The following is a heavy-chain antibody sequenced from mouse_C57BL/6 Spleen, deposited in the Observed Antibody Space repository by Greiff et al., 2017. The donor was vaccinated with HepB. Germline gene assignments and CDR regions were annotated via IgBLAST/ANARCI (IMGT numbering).Heavy chain of an antibody. Sequence: VQLQQSGAELVKPGASVKLSCKASGYTFTSYWMQWVKQRPGQGLEWIGEIDPSDSYTNYNQKFKGKATLTVDTSSSTAYMQLSSLTSEDSAVYYCAQANWDGYWGQGTTLTVSS. D-gene: IGHD4-1*01. CDR3: AQANWDGY. CDR1: GYTFTSYW. V-gene: IGHV1-50*01. J-gene: IGHJ2*01. CDR2: IDPSDSYT.